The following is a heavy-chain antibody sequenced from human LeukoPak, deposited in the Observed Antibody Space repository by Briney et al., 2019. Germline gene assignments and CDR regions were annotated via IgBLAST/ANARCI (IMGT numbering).Heavy chain of an antibody. D-gene: IGHD2-2*01. CDR3: ARDPVVGIVVVPAAIEEVGY. J-gene: IGHJ4*02. CDR1: GFTFSSYW. Sequence: PGGSLRLSCAASGFTFSSYWMSWVRQAPGKGLEWVANIKQDGREQYYVDSVKGRFTISRDNAKNSLYLQMNSLRAEDTAVYYCARDPVVGIVVVPAAIEEVGYWGQGTLVTVSS. V-gene: IGHV3-7*03. CDR2: IKQDGREQ.